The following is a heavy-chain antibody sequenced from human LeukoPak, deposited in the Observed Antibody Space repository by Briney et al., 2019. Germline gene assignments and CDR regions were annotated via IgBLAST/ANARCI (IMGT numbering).Heavy chain of an antibody. CDR3: ARYSSGWPPDF. D-gene: IGHD6-19*01. CDR2: IRQDGSDK. J-gene: IGHJ4*02. CDR1: RFTFSSYW. V-gene: IGHV3-7*01. Sequence: GGSLRLACAASRFTFSSYWMSWVRQAPGRGLEWVANIRQDGSDKYYVDSVKGRFTISRDNAKNSLYLQMNSLRAEDTAVYYCARYSSGWPPDFWGQGTLVTVSS.